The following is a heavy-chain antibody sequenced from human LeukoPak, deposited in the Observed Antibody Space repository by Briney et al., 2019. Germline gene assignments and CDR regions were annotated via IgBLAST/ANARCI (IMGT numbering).Heavy chain of an antibody. D-gene: IGHD3-10*01. CDR3: ARDLGTMGGGVISY. CDR1: GFTFSDYY. V-gene: IGHV3-11*05. J-gene: IGHJ4*02. Sequence: GGSGRLSCAASGFTFSDYYMSWIRQAPGKGLEWVSYMSYSGTDTNYADSVKGRFTVSRDNAKNSLYLQMNSLRAEDTALYYCARDLGTMGGGVISYWGEGIVVTDSA. CDR2: MSYSGTDT.